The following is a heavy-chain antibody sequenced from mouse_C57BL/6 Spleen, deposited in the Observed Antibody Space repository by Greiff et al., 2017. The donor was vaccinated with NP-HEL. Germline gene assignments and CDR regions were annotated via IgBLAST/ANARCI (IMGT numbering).Heavy chain of an antibody. Sequence: QVQLQQSGAELARPGASVKLSCKASGYTFTSYGISWVKQRTGQGLEWIGEIYPRSGNTYYYEEFSGKATLTADKSSSTAYMELRSLTSEDSSVYFCARGRGFAYWGQGTLVTVSA. V-gene: IGHV1-81*01. CDR2: IYPRSGNT. J-gene: IGHJ3*01. CDR3: ARGRGFAY. CDR1: GYTFTSYG.